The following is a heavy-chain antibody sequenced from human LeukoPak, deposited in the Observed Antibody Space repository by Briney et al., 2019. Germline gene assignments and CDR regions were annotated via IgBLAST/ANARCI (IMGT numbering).Heavy chain of an antibody. CDR3: SRGFRRSRRAARPYAFDI. Sequence: PSETLSLTCAVYGGSFSGYYWSWIRQPPGKGLEWIGEINRSGSTNYNPSLKSRVTISVDTSKNQFSLKLSPVTAADTAVYYCSRGFRRSRRAARPYAFDIWGQGTMVTVSS. V-gene: IGHV4-34*01. J-gene: IGHJ3*02. CDR2: INRSGST. D-gene: IGHD6-6*01. CDR1: GGSFSGYY.